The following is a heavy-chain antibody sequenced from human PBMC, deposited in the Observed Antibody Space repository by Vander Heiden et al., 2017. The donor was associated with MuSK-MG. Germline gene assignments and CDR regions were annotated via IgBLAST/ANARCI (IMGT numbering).Heavy chain of an antibody. J-gene: IGHJ3*02. Sequence: QVKLQESGPGLVKASETLSLTCSVSGFSINSEFYWVWIRQSPGEGLEWIGSIFHTGSAYYNRSRRGRVSFSLDTSKNQVSLTLTAVTETDTALYYCARDPTATDFWTGYSQGQVCDNWGPGTLGKVSS. D-gene: IGHD3-3*01. V-gene: IGHV4-38-2*02. CDR1: GFSINSEFY. CDR3: ARDPTATDFWTGYSQGQVCDN. CDR2: IFHTGSA.